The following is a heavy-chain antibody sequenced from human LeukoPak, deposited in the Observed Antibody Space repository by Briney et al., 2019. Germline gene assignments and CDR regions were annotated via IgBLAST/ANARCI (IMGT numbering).Heavy chain of an antibody. CDR1: GGSTISSNR. V-gene: IGHV4-4*02. CDR2: IYHSGST. CDR3: GRDRYDILTGWALYGMDV. Sequence: SGTLYLTCAVSGGSTISSNRWSWVRHPPGKGLEWLGEIYHSGSTNYNPSLKSRVTISVDKSKNQFSLKLSSVTAADTAVYYCGRDRYDILTGWALYGMDVWGKGTTVTVSS. D-gene: IGHD3-9*01. J-gene: IGHJ6*04.